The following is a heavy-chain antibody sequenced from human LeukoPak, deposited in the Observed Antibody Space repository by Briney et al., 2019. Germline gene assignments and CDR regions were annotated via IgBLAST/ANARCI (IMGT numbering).Heavy chain of an antibody. CDR2: IYYSGSA. J-gene: IGHJ3*02. Sequence: SETLSLTCTVSGDSISNGCCYWGWIRQPPGKGLEWLGNIYYSGSAYYNPSLKSRVTISVDTSNNHFSLKLSSVTAADTAMYYCARAHYFGSGSRRAFDIWGQGTMVTVSA. V-gene: IGHV4-39*07. CDR3: ARAHYFGSGSRRAFDI. CDR1: GDSISNGCCY. D-gene: IGHD3-10*01.